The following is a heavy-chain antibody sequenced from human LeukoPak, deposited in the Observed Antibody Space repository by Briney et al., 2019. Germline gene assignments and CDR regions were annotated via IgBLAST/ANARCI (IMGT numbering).Heavy chain of an antibody. J-gene: IGHJ4*02. CDR1: GFTFSSYW. CDR2: IKKDGSEK. Sequence: GGSLRLSCAASGFTFSSYWMSWVRQAPGKGLEWVANIKKDGSEKYYMDSVKGRFTISRDDAKTSLYLQMNSLRAEDTAVYYCARHLSGVTGYTYGRGIDYWGQGTLVTVSS. V-gene: IGHV3-7*01. CDR3: ARHLSGVTGYTYGRGIDY. D-gene: IGHD5-18*01.